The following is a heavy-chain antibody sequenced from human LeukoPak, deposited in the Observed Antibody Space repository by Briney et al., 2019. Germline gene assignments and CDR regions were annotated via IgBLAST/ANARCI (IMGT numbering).Heavy chain of an antibody. Sequence: PGGTLRLSCAASGFTFSDYYMIWIRQAPGKGLKWVSYISSSSSYTNYTDSVKGRFTISRDNAKNSLYLQMNSLRAEDTAVYYCARDRSYYDILTGYYPHHDYWGQGTLVTVSS. CDR1: GFTFSDYY. CDR2: ISSSSSYT. D-gene: IGHD3-9*01. J-gene: IGHJ4*02. V-gene: IGHV3-11*05. CDR3: ARDRSYYDILTGYYPHHDY.